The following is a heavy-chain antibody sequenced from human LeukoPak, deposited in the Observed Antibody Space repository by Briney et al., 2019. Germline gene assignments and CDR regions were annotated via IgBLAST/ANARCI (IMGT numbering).Heavy chain of an antibody. CDR1: VYTFTSYG. D-gene: IGHD3-3*01. CDR2: ISAYNGNT. V-gene: IGHV1-18*01. CDR3: VRTVPDYDFWSGYYMYFDY. J-gene: IGHJ4*02. Sequence: ASVKVSCKASVYTFTSYGISWVRQAPGQGLEWMGWISAYNGNTNYAQKLQGRVTMTTDTSTSTAYMELRSLRSDDTAVYYCVRTVPDYDFWSGYYMYFDYWGQGTLVTASS.